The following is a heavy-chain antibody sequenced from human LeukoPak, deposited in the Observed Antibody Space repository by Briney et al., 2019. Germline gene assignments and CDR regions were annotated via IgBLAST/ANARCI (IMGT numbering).Heavy chain of an antibody. V-gene: IGHV4-59*01. D-gene: IGHD5-12*01. CDR2: IYYSGST. CDR3: ARVDSGDSIDY. J-gene: IGHJ4*02. Sequence: PSETLSLTCSVSGDSISYYYWTWIRQPPGKRLEWIGYIYYSGSTKYNPSLKSRVSISVDTSKNQFSLKLSSVTAADTAVYYCARVDSGDSIDYWGQGTLVTVSS. CDR1: GDSISYYY.